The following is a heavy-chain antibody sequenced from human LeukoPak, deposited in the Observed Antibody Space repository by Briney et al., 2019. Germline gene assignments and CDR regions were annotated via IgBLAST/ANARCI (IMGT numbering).Heavy chain of an antibody. Sequence: GSLRLSCAASGFTFSSYAMSWVRQAPGKGLEWVSAISGSGGSTYYADSVKGRFTISRDNSKNTLYLQMNSLRAEDTAMYYCAREFGVVMRYYFDYWGQGTLVTVSS. CDR3: AREFGVVMRYYFDY. CDR1: GFTFSSYA. V-gene: IGHV3-23*01. D-gene: IGHD3-3*01. J-gene: IGHJ4*02. CDR2: ISGSGGST.